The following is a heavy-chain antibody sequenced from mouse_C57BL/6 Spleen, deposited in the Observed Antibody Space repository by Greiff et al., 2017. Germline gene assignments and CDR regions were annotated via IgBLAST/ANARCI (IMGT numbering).Heavy chain of an antibody. CDR3: ARGSSGRRSYAMDY. CDR2: IYPGSGST. CDR1: GYTFTSYW. D-gene: IGHD3-2*02. Sequence: VQLQQPGAELVKPGASVKMSCKASGYTFTSYWITWVKQRPGQGLEWIGDIYPGSGSTNYNEKFKSKATLTVDTSSSTAYMQLSSLTSEDSAVYYCARGSSGRRSYAMDYWGQGTSVTVSS. V-gene: IGHV1-55*01. J-gene: IGHJ4*01.